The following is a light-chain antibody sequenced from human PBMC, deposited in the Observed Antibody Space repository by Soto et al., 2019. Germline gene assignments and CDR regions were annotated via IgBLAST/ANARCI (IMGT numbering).Light chain of an antibody. CDR3: QQYNTYSWT. J-gene: IGKJ1*01. Sequence: DIRMTQCPAGVSASAGDRVTITCRASQSVXSWLVWCQQMPGKAPQILXYDASSLHRGGPSRLSGSGSGTEFTLTISSLQPEDFATYYCQQYNTYSWTFGQGTKVDIK. CDR1: QSVXSW. CDR2: DAS. V-gene: IGKV1-5*01.